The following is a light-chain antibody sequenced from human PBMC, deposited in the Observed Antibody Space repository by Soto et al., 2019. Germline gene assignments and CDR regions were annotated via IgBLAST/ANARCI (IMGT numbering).Light chain of an antibody. CDR3: QQYGSSRCT. CDR1: QSVSSSY. Sequence: EIVLTQSPGTLSLSPGERATLSCRASQSVSSSYLAWYQQKPGQAPRLVIYGASSRATGIPDRFSGSGSGTDFTLTISRLEPEDFAVYYCQQYGSSRCTFGQGTKVDIK. CDR2: GAS. V-gene: IGKV3-20*01. J-gene: IGKJ1*01.